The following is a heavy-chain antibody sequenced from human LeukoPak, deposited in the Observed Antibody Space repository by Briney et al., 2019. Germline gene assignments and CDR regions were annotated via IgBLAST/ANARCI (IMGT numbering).Heavy chain of an antibody. J-gene: IGHJ3*02. CDR2: IYPGDSDT. Sequence: GESLKISCKGSGFTFTTYWIGWVRQMPGKGLEWMGIIYPGDSDTRYSPSFQGQVTISADKSISTAYLQWSSLKASDTAMYYCARLAYCDSTSCYTEPHAFDIWAQGTMVTVSS. V-gene: IGHV5-51*01. D-gene: IGHD2-2*02. CDR1: GFTFTTYW. CDR3: ARLAYCDSTSCYTEPHAFDI.